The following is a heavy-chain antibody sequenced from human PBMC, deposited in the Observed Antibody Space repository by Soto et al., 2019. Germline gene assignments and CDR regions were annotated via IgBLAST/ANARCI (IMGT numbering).Heavy chain of an antibody. D-gene: IGHD3-10*01. CDR2: IRSKANSYAT. CDR1: GFTFSGSA. V-gene: IGHV3-73*02. CDR3: TSTYYYGSGRDYGMDV. J-gene: IGHJ6*02. Sequence: EVQLVESGGGLVQPGGSLKLSCAASGFTFSGSAMHWVRQASGKGLEWVGRIRSKANSYATAYAASVKGRFTISRDDSKTTAYLKMNSLKTEDTAVYYCTSTYYYGSGRDYGMDVWGQGTTVTVSS.